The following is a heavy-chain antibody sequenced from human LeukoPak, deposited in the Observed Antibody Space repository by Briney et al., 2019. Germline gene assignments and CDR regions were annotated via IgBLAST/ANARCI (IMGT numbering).Heavy chain of an antibody. J-gene: IGHJ4*02. V-gene: IGHV3-48*03. CDR1: GFTFSSYE. Sequence: GSLRLSCAASGFTFSSYEMNWVRQAPGKGLEWVSYISSSGSTIYYADSVKGRFTISRDNSKNTLFLQMNSLRGEDTAMYYCARVQGGGYRTADYWGQGTLVTVSS. CDR3: ARVQGGGYRTADY. CDR2: ISSSGSTI. D-gene: IGHD6-19*01.